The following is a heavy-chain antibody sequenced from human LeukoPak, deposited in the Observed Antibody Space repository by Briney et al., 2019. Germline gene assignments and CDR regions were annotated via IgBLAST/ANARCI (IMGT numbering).Heavy chain of an antibody. D-gene: IGHD3-22*01. CDR3: AREGGYYDSSEYYFDY. CDR2: ISYDGSNK. V-gene: IGHV3-30*03. Sequence: GRSLRLSCAASGFTFSSYGMHWVRQAPGKGLEWVAVISYDGSNKYYADSVKGRFTISRDNSKNTLYLQMNSLRAEDTAVYYCAREGGYYDSSEYYFDYWGQGTLVTVSS. J-gene: IGHJ4*02. CDR1: GFTFSSYG.